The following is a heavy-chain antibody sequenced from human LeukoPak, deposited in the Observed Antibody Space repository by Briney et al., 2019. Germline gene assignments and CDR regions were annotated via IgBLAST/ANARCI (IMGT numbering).Heavy chain of an antibody. V-gene: IGHV4-4*07. Sequence: SETLSLTCTVSGGSISSYYWSWIRQPAGKGLEWIARIYTSGSTNYNPFLKSRVTMSVDTSKNQFSLKLSSVTAADTAVYYCASASLTYYYDSSGYYPRPFDYWGQGTLVTVSS. CDR1: GGSISSYY. CDR2: IYTSGST. CDR3: ASASLTYYYDSSGYYPRPFDY. J-gene: IGHJ4*02. D-gene: IGHD3-22*01.